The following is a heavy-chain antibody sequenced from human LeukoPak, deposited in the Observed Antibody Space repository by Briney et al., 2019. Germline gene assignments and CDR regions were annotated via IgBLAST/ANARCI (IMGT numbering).Heavy chain of an antibody. CDR2: INSDGSTT. V-gene: IGHV3-74*03. J-gene: IGHJ4*02. CDR1: GFTFTSYW. CDR3: ATGGSSGWYHFEY. Sequence: GGSLRLACAASGFTFTSYWMHWVRQAPGKGLVWVSLINSDGSTTKYADSVKGRFTMSRDNAKNTLYLEMNSLRGEDTAVYYCATGGSSGWYHFEYWGQGTLVTVSS. D-gene: IGHD6-19*01.